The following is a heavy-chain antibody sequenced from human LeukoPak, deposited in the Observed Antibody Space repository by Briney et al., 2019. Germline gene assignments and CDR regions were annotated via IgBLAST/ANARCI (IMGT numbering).Heavy chain of an antibody. Sequence: SETLSLTCTVSGGSISSGDYYWSWIRQPPGKGLEWIGYIYYSGSTYYNPSLKSRVTISVDRSKNQFSLKLSSVTAADTAVYYCARTRGWLFDYWGQGTLVTVSS. CDR1: GGSISSGDYY. CDR3: ARTRGWLFDY. V-gene: IGHV4-30-4*01. CDR2: IYYSGST. D-gene: IGHD5-12*01. J-gene: IGHJ4*02.